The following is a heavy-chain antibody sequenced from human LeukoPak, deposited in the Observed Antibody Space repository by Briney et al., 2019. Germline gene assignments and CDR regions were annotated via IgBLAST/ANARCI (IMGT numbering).Heavy chain of an antibody. CDR2: ISAYNGNT. V-gene: IGHV1-18*04. CDR1: GYTFTSYG. D-gene: IGHD5-12*01. CDR3: ARDLGIVATTPNWFDP. J-gene: IGHJ5*02. Sequence: ASVKVSCKASGYTFTSYGIGWVRQAPGQGLEWMGWISAYNGNTNYAQKLQGRVTMTTDTSTSTVYMELRSLRSDDTAVYYCARDLGIVATTPNWFDPWGQGTLVTVSS.